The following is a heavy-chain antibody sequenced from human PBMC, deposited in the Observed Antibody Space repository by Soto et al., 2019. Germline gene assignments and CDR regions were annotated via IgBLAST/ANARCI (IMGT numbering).Heavy chain of an antibody. D-gene: IGHD3-16*01. Sequence: GGSVRLSCEASGFMFSTYLMSWVRQAPGKGLEWVANIKQGGNEKFYVDSVKGRFTISRDNAKKSLFLQMNSLRPEDTAVYYCVGALTYEVPYYYYGMDVWGQGTTVTVSS. CDR1: GFMFSTYL. CDR2: IKQGGNEK. J-gene: IGHJ6*02. CDR3: VGALTYEVPYYYYGMDV. V-gene: IGHV3-7*01.